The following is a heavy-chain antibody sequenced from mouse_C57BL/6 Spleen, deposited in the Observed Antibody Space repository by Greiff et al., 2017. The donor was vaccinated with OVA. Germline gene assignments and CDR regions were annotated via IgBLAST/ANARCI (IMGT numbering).Heavy chain of an antibody. CDR2: IDPETGGT. CDR1: GYTFTDYE. J-gene: IGHJ2*01. CDR3: TRGEVLYYGSSYDFDY. V-gene: IGHV1-15*01. D-gene: IGHD1-1*01. Sequence: VQRVESGAELVRPGASVTLSCKASGYTFTDYEMHWVKQTPVHGLEWIGAIDPETGGTAYNQKFKGKAILTADKSSSTAYMELRSLTSEDSAVYYCTRGEVLYYGSSYDFDYWGQGTTLTVSS.